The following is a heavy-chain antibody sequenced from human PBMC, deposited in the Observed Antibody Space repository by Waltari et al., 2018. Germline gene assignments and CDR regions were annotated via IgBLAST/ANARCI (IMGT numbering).Heavy chain of an antibody. Sequence: QVQLVQSGAEVKKPGASVKVSCQASGYTFTGYYMHWVRQAPGPGLAWMGGIIPNCGTANYAQKCQGRVTMTADESTSTAYMELSSLRSEDTAVYYCARESSTTGTTGLYYFDYWGQGTLVTVSS. CDR2: IIPNCGTA. CDR1: GYTFTGYY. D-gene: IGHD1-1*01. V-gene: IGHV1-69*01. CDR3: ARESSTTGTTGLYYFDY. J-gene: IGHJ4*02.